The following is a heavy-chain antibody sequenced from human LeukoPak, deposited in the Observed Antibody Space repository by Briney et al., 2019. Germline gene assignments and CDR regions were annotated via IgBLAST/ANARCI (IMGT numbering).Heavy chain of an antibody. V-gene: IGHV1-69*04. Sequence: ASVKVSCKASGGTSSSYAISWVRQGPGQGLEWMGRIIPILGIANYAQKFQGRVTITADKSTSTAYMELSSLRSEDTAVYYCARDSGYDSPLFDYWGQGTLVTVSS. CDR3: ARDSGYDSPLFDY. CDR2: IIPILGIA. D-gene: IGHD5-12*01. CDR1: GGTSSSYA. J-gene: IGHJ4*02.